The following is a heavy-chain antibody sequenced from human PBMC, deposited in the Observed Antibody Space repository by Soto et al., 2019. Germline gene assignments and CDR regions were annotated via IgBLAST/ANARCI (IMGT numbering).Heavy chain of an antibody. D-gene: IGHD1-26*01. J-gene: IGHJ5*02. CDR3: AKSPVGPREPTWFDP. CDR1: GFTFSSYA. CDR2: ISGSGGST. Sequence: GGSLRLSCAASGFTFSSYAMSWVRQAPGKGLEWVSAISGSGGSTYYADSVKGRFTISRDNSKNTLYLQMNSLRAEDTAVYYCAKSPVGPREPTWFDPWGQGTLVTVSS. V-gene: IGHV3-23*01.